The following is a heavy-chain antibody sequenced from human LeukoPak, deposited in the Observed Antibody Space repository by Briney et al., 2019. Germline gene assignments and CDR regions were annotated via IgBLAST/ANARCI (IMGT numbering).Heavy chain of an antibody. CDR2: FSGGGGGGTT. V-gene: IGHV3-23*01. CDR3: ARASDSTGYPQLPFDY. J-gene: IGHJ4*02. Sequence: GGSLRLSCAASGFTFSSYAMSWVRQAPGKGLEWVSAFSGGGGGGTTFYADSVKGRFTISRDNSKSTLFLQMNSLRAEATALYYCARASDSTGYPQLPFDYWGQGTLVTVSS. CDR1: GFTFSSYA. D-gene: IGHD3-22*01.